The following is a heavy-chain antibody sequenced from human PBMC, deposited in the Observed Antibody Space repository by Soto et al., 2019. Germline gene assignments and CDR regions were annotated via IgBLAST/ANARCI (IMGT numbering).Heavy chain of an antibody. CDR1: GFTFSSYA. CDR3: GKAGPAYDDFWSGYSIDY. CDR2: ISGSGGST. Sequence: EVQLLESGGGLVQPGGSLRLSCAASGFTFSSYAMGWVRQAPGKGLEWVSVISGSGGSTSYADSVKGRFTISRDNSKNTLSLQMNSLRAEDTAVYYCGKAGPAYDDFWSGYSIDYWGQGTLVTVSS. V-gene: IGHV3-23*01. D-gene: IGHD3-3*01. J-gene: IGHJ4*02.